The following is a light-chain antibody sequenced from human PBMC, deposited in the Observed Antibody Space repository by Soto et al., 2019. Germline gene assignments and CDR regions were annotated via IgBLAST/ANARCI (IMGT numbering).Light chain of an antibody. CDR3: QQYSGLTLT. Sequence: VLTQSTGTLSLSPGERVTLSCRASQSVSSNYLAWYQHKPGQAPRLLIFGASNRATGIPDRFSGSGSGTDFTLTISGLEPEDFAVYYCQQYSGLTLTFGGGTKVDIK. V-gene: IGKV3-20*01. CDR2: GAS. CDR1: QSVSSNY. J-gene: IGKJ4*01.